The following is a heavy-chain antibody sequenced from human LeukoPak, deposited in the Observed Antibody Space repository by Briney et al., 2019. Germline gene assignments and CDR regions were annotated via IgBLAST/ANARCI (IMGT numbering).Heavy chain of an antibody. CDR3: ARMGDAVGWYRGGQLGYYFDY. J-gene: IGHJ4*02. V-gene: IGHV3-23*01. Sequence: QSGGSLRLSCTASGFTFSNYAMSWVRQAPGKGLEWVSAISGSGGNTYYADSVKGRFTISRDNSKNTLYLQMNSLRAEDTAVYHCARMGDAVGWYRGGQLGYYFDYWGQGTLVTVSS. CDR2: ISGSGGNT. CDR1: GFTFSNYA. D-gene: IGHD6-19*01.